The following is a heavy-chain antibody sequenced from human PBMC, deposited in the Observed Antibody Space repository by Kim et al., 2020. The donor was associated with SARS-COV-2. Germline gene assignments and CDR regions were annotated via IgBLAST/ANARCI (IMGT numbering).Heavy chain of an antibody. Sequence: TVFYADSLKGRFTVSRDDDKNPLHHQMNCLRAEDTAIYYCTRGTGFYFEYWGQGTLVTVSS. V-gene: IGHV3-48*03. D-gene: IGHD2-8*02. J-gene: IGHJ4*02. CDR3: TRGTGFYFEY. CDR2: TV.